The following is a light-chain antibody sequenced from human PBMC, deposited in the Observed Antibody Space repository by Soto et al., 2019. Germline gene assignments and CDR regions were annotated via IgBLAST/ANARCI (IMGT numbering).Light chain of an antibody. Sequence: EIVLTQSPGTLSLSPGERATLSCRASQSVGGTYLAWYQQKPGQAPRLLIHRASSMPSGIPDRFSGSGSGTDFTLTIIRLQHEDAEVYFCQQYGRSPYTFGQGTKVQIK. CDR3: QQYGRSPYT. CDR1: QSVGGTY. J-gene: IGKJ2*01. V-gene: IGKV3-20*01. CDR2: RAS.